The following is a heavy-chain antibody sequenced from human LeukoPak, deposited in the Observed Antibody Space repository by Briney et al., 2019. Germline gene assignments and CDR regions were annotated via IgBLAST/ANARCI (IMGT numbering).Heavy chain of an antibody. V-gene: IGHV3-23*01. Sequence: GGSLRLSCTASGLTFGSYTMSWVRQAPGKGLEGVSGITATGRRTYYADSVKGRFTISRDSSKNTLYLQVNSLRADDTAVYYCATSMGGGNIHYWGQGALVTVSS. D-gene: IGHD3-16*01. J-gene: IGHJ1*01. CDR1: GLTFGSYT. CDR3: ATSMGGGNIHY. CDR2: ITATGRRT.